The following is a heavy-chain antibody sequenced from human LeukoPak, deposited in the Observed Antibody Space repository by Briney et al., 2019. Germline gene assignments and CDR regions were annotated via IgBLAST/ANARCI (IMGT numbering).Heavy chain of an antibody. Sequence: SVKVSCKASGGTFSSYAISWVRQAPGQGLEWMGGIIPIFGTANYAQKFQGRVTITTDESTSTAYMELSSLRSEGTAVYYCARDPYYYDSSGSLGEGFDYWGQGTLVTVSS. CDR2: IIPIFGTA. CDR1: GGTFSSYA. J-gene: IGHJ4*02. CDR3: ARDPYYYDSSGSLGEGFDY. V-gene: IGHV1-69*05. D-gene: IGHD3-22*01.